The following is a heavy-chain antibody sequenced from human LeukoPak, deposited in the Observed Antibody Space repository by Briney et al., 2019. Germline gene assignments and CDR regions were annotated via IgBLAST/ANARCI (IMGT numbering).Heavy chain of an antibody. J-gene: IGHJ4*02. Sequence: GGSLRLSCASSGFTFSNYWMHWVRQAPGKGLVWVSRINSDGSSTAYADSVKGRFTISRDNAKNTLYLQMNSLRAEDTAVYYCAKAKLSGWLDYWGQGTLVTVSS. CDR1: GFTFSNYW. D-gene: IGHD6-19*01. CDR3: AKAKLSGWLDY. CDR2: INSDGSST. V-gene: IGHV3-74*01.